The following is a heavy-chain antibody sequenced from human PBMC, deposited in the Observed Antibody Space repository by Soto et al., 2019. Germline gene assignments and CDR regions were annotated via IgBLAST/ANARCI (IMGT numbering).Heavy chain of an antibody. D-gene: IGHD1-26*01. CDR2: ISGSGGNA. Sequence: EVQLLESGGGLVQPGGSLRLSCAASGFTFSSYAMSWVRQARGKGLEWASPISGSGGNAYYADSVKGRFSITRDNCKNTLHLQMNSLRADDTAVYYCAKDGASGSYPPYYYYGMDVWGQGTTVTVSS. J-gene: IGHJ6*02. V-gene: IGHV3-23*01. CDR1: GFTFSSYA. CDR3: AKDGASGSYPPYYYYGMDV.